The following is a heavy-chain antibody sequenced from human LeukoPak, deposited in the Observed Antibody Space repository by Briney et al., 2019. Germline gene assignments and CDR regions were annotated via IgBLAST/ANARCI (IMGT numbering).Heavy chain of an antibody. J-gene: IGHJ4*02. Sequence: GGSLRLSCAASGFTFSSYSMNWVRQAPGKGLEWVSSISSSSSYIYYADSVKGRFTISRDNAKNSLYLQMNSLRAEDTAVYYCARGAYYDILTGYHHDYWGQGTLVTVSS. CDR2: ISSSSSYI. D-gene: IGHD3-9*01. CDR1: GFTFSSYS. V-gene: IGHV3-21*01. CDR3: ARGAYYDILTGYHHDY.